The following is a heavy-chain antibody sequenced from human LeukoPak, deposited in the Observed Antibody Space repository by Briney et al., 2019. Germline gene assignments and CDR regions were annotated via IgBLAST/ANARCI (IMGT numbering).Heavy chain of an antibody. V-gene: IGHV3-21*01. Sequence: PGGSLRLSCAASGFTFSRYSMNWVRQAPGKGLEWVSSISSSSSYIYYADSVKGRFTISRDNAKNSLYLQMNSLRAEDTAVYYCARDPDYDFWSGYYRGYYYYGMDVWGQGTTVTVSS. CDR3: ARDPDYDFWSGYYRGYYYYGMDV. J-gene: IGHJ6*02. D-gene: IGHD3-3*01. CDR1: GFTFSRYS. CDR2: ISSSSSYI.